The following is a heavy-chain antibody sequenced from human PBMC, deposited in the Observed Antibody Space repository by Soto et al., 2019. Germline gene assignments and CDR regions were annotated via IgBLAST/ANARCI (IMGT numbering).Heavy chain of an antibody. CDR3: ARDGSELLWFGQLGRYDAFDI. CDR2: IWYDGSNK. D-gene: IGHD3-10*01. J-gene: IGHJ3*02. CDR1: GFTFSSYG. V-gene: IGHV3-33*01. Sequence: GGSLRLSCAASGFTFSSYGMHWVRQAPGKGLEWVAVIWYDGSNKYYADSVKGRFTISRDNSKNTLYLQMNSLRAEDTAAYYCARDGSELLWFGQLGRYDAFDIWGQGTMVNVSS.